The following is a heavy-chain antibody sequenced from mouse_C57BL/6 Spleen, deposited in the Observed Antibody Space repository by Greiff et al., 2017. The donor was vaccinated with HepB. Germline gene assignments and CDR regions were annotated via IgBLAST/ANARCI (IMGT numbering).Heavy chain of an antibody. CDR2: LYPGGGYT. V-gene: IGHV1-63*01. Sequence: VQLQESGAELVRPGTSVKMSCKASGYTFTNYWIGWAKQRPGHGLEWIGDLYPGGGYTNYNEKFKGKATLTADKSSSTAYMQFSSLTSEDSAIYYCARGSGTNYFDYWGQGTTLTVSS. CDR1: GYTFTNYW. J-gene: IGHJ2*01. D-gene: IGHD4-1*01. CDR3: ARGSGTNYFDY.